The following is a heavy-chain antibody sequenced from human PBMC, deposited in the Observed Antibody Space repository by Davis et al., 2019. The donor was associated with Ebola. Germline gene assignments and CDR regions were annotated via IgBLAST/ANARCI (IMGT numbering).Heavy chain of an antibody. CDR2: IYYSGST. CDR1: GGSISSSSYY. D-gene: IGHD2-2*01. CDR3: AIAVVHRDYGMDV. Sequence: SETLSLTCTVSGGSISSSSYYWGWIRQPPGKGLEWIGSIYYSGSTYYNPSLKSRVTISVDTSKNQFSLKLSSVTAADTAVYYCAIAVVHRDYGMDVWGQGTTVTVSS. J-gene: IGHJ6*02. V-gene: IGHV4-39*07.